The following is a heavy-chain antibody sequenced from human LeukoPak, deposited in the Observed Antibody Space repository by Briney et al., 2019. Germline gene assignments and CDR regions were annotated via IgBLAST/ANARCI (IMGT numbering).Heavy chain of an antibody. CDR2: IIPILGIA. Sequence: SVKVSCKASGGTFSSYTISWVRQAPGQGLEWVGRIIPILGIANYAQKFQGRVTITADKSTSTAYMELSSLRSEDTAVYYCASERLGYYNMDVWGKGTTVTVSS. V-gene: IGHV1-69*02. D-gene: IGHD1-1*01. J-gene: IGHJ6*03. CDR1: GGTFSSYT. CDR3: ASERLGYYNMDV.